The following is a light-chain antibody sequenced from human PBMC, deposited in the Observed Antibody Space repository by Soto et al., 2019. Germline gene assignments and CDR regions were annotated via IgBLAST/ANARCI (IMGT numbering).Light chain of an antibody. CDR2: GNS. CDR3: QSYDSSLSGSEV. V-gene: IGLV1-40*01. CDR1: SSNIGGNT. J-gene: IGLJ1*01. Sequence: QSVLTQPPSASGTPGQRVTISCSGSSSNIGGNTVNWYQQLPGTAPKLLIYGNSNRPSGVPDRFSGSKSGTSASLAITGLQAEDEADYYCQSYDSSLSGSEVVGTGTKLTVL.